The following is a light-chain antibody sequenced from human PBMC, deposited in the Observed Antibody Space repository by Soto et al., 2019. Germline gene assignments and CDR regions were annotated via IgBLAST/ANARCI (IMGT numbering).Light chain of an antibody. Sequence: EIVLTQSPATLSLSPGGRATLSCRASQSVSSYLAWYQQKPGQAPRLLIYGASTRATGIPARFSGSGSGTEFTLTISRLEPEDFAVYYCQQYGSAPFTFGGGTKVDIK. V-gene: IGKV3-20*01. J-gene: IGKJ4*01. CDR3: QQYGSAPFT. CDR2: GAS. CDR1: QSVSSY.